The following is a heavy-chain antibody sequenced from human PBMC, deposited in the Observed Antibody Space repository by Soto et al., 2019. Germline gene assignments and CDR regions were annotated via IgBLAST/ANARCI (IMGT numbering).Heavy chain of an antibody. CDR2: ISGSGGSK. J-gene: IGHJ4*02. CDR3: AREGLEYSSSTHLDY. CDR1: GFTFSSYA. V-gene: IGHV3-23*01. Sequence: PGGSLRLSCAASGFTFSSYAMSWVRQAPGKGLEWVSAISGSGGSKYYADSVKGRFTISRDNAKNTLYLQMNSLRAEDTAVYYCAREGLEYSSSTHLDYWGQGTLVTVSS. D-gene: IGHD6-6*01.